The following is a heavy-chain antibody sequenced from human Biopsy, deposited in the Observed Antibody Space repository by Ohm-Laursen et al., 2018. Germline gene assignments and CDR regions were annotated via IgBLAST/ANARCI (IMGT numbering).Heavy chain of an antibody. CDR3: AADAGGYYTEFDY. CDR1: GGPSSNYA. V-gene: IGHV1-69*04. J-gene: IGHJ4*02. Sequence: SSVKVSCKASGGPSSNYAFSWVRQAPGQGLEWVGRIVPILGHLNYAQRFQGRVSITADKSTTYVYMELSRLTSGDTAVYYCAADAGGYYTEFDYWGPGTLVTVSS. CDR2: IVPILGHL. D-gene: IGHD3-3*01.